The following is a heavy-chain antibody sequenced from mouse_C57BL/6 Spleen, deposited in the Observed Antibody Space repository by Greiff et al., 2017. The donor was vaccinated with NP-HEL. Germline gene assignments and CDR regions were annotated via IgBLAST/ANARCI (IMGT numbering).Heavy chain of an antibody. CDR3: ARVRPCGYFDY. CDR2: INYDGSST. CDR1: GFTFSDYY. J-gene: IGHJ2*01. Sequence: EVKLMESEGGLVQPGSSMKLSCTASGFTFSDYYMAWVRQVPEKGLEWVANINYDGSSTYYLDSLKSRFIISRDNAKNILYLQMSSLKSEDTATYYCARVRPCGYFDYWGQGTTLTVSS. V-gene: IGHV5-16*01.